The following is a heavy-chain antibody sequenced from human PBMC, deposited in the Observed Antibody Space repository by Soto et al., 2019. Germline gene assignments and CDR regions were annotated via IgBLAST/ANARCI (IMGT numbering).Heavy chain of an antibody. J-gene: IGHJ6*02. D-gene: IGHD6-13*01. Sequence: QVQLQQWGAGLLKPSETLSLTCGVYGGSFSGYYWSWIRQSPGKGLQWIGEINHSGSTNYNPSLKSRVSISLDMSKNQFSLKLSSVTAADTAVYYCAREAVPQWFSKGYYGLDVWGQGTTVTVSS. CDR2: INHSGST. CDR3: AREAVPQWFSKGYYGLDV. CDR1: GGSFSGYY. V-gene: IGHV4-34*01.